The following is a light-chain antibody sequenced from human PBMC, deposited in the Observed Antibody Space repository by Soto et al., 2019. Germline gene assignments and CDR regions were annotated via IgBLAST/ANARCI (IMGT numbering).Light chain of an antibody. CDR3: SSQTSVNNLV. Sequence: QSALTQPASVSGSPGQSITISCTGTSSDVGAYNYVSWYQKHPGKVPKLMSYDVTFRPSGVSNRFSGSKSGSTASLTISGLQAEDEAEYFCSSQTSVNNLVFGGETKVTVL. CDR2: DVT. CDR1: SSDVGAYNY. J-gene: IGLJ3*02. V-gene: IGLV2-14*01.